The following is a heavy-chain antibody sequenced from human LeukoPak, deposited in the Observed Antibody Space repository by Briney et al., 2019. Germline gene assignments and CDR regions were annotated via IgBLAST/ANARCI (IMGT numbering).Heavy chain of an antibody. Sequence: SETLSLTCTVSGGSISSGGYYWSCIRQPPGKGLECIGYIYHSGSTNYNPSLKSRVTISVDKSKNQFSLKLSSVTAADTAVYYCASSNDYGGKESAFDIWGQGTMVTVSS. CDR1: GGSISSGGYY. D-gene: IGHD4-23*01. CDR2: IYHSGST. V-gene: IGHV4-30-2*01. J-gene: IGHJ3*02. CDR3: ASSNDYGGKESAFDI.